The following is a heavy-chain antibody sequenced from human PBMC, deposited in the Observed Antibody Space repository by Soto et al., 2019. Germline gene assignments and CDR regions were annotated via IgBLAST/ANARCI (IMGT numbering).Heavy chain of an antibody. CDR1: GGSISSGGYY. Sequence: SETLSLTCTVSGGSISSGGYYWSWIRQHPGKGLEWIGYIYYSGSTYYDPSLKSRVTISVDTSKNQFSLKLSSVTAADTAVYYCARSVRDYYDSSGYSSLIPWFDPWGQGTLVTVYS. CDR2: IYYSGST. CDR3: ARSVRDYYDSSGYSSLIPWFDP. J-gene: IGHJ5*02. D-gene: IGHD3-22*01. V-gene: IGHV4-31*03.